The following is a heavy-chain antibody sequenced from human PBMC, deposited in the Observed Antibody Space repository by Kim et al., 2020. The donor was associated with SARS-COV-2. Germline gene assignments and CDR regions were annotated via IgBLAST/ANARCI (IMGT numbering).Heavy chain of an antibody. CDR1: GGSISSSSYY. Sequence: SETLSLTCTVSGGSISSSSYYWGWIRQPPGKGLEWIGSIYYSGSTYYNPSLKSRVTISVDTSKNQFSLKLSSVTAADTAVYYCARHPYVDTAMASYYYYGMDVWGQGTTVTVSS. D-gene: IGHD5-18*01. V-gene: IGHV4-39*01. CDR3: ARHPYVDTAMASYYYYGMDV. CDR2: IYYSGST. J-gene: IGHJ6*02.